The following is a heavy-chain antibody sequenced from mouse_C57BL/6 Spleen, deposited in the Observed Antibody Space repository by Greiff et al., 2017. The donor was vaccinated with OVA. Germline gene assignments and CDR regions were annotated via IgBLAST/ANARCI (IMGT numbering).Heavy chain of an antibody. Sequence: QVQLQQPGTELVKPGASVKLSCKASGYTFTSYWMHWVKQRPGQGLEWIGNINPSNGGTNYNEKFKSKATLTLDKSSSTAYMQLSSLTSEDSAVYYCARSPYDYDDFDYWGQGTTLTVSS. D-gene: IGHD2-4*01. V-gene: IGHV1-53*01. CDR1: GYTFTSYW. J-gene: IGHJ2*01. CDR3: ARSPYDYDDFDY. CDR2: INPSNGGT.